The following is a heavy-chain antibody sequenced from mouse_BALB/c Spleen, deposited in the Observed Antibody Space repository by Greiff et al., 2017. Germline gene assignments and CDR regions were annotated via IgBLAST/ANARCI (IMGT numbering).Heavy chain of an antibody. J-gene: IGHJ1*01. CDR2: ISPGNGDI. D-gene: IGHD1-1*01. CDR3: KRSWYGSSYWYFDV. CDR1: GYTFTDYA. V-gene: IGHV1S53*01. Sequence: VQLQESDAELVQPGASVKISCKASGYTFTDYAINWVQQKPEQGLEWIGYISPGNGDIKYNEKFKGKATLTADKSSSTAYMQLNSLTSEDSSLYLWKRSWYGSSYWYFDVGGEGTSVTVSS.